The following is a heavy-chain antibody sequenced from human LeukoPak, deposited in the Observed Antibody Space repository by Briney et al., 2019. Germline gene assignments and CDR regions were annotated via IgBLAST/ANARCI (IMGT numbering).Heavy chain of an antibody. Sequence: ASVKVSCKASGYTFTSYGISWVRQAPGQRLEWMGWISTYNGSTNYTQKLQVRVTMTTDTSTSTAYMEQRSLRSDDTAVYYCAKRVLYSSSSYYFDYWGQGTLVTVSS. D-gene: IGHD6-6*01. CDR1: GYTFTSYG. V-gene: IGHV1-18*01. CDR3: AKRVLYSSSSYYFDY. J-gene: IGHJ4*02. CDR2: ISTYNGST.